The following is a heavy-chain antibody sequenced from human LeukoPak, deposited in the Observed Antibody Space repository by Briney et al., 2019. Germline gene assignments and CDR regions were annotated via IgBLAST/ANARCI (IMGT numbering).Heavy chain of an antibody. V-gene: IGHV3-21*01. CDR2: ISSSSSYI. CDR3: ARDGSIITTLGAFDI. Sequence: GGSLRLSCAVSGFTFSSYSMNWVRQAPGKGLEWVSSISSSSSYIYYADSVKGRFTISRDNAKNSLYLQMNSLRAEDTAVYYCARDGSIITTLGAFDIWGQGTMVTVSS. CDR1: GFTFSSYS. J-gene: IGHJ3*02. D-gene: IGHD3-10*01.